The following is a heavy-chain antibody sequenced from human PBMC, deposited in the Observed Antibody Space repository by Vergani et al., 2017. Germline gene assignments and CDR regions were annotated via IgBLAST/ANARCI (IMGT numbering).Heavy chain of an antibody. CDR1: GYTFTSYD. J-gene: IGHJ4*02. CDR2: MNPNSGNT. D-gene: IGHD3-16*01. Sequence: QVQLVQSGAEVKKPGASVKVSCKASGYTFTSYDINWVRQATGQGLEWMGWMNPNSGNTGYAQKFQGRVTMTRNTSISTAYMELSSMRAEDTAVYYCARAAMITFGGVIYFDYWGQGTLVTVSS. V-gene: IGHV1-8*01. CDR3: ARAAMITFGGVIYFDY.